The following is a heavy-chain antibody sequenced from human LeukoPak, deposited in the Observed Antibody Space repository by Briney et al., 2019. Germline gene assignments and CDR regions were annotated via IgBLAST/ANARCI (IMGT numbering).Heavy chain of an antibody. D-gene: IGHD5-24*01. CDR3: AKGGRSLQTY. CDR2: IKEDGTET. V-gene: IGHV3-7*03. Sequence: GGPLRLSCAASGFMFSSNWMSWVRLAPGKGLEWVANIKEDGTETYYVDSVKGRFTISRDNAKNSLYLQMNSLRVEDTAVYYCAKGGRSLQTYWGQGTLVTVSS. J-gene: IGHJ4*02. CDR1: GFMFSSNW.